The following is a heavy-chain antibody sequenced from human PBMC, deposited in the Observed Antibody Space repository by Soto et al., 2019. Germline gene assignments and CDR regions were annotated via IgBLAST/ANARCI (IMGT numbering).Heavy chain of an antibody. V-gene: IGHV3-30-3*01. CDR3: ARGGDIVATAYYYYYGMDV. CDR1: GFTFSSYA. Sequence: QVQLVESGGGVVQPGRSLRLSCAASGFTFSSYAMHWVRQAPGKGLEWVAVISYDGSNKYYADSVKGRFTISRDNSKNTLYLQMNSLRAEDTAVYYCARGGDIVATAYYYYYGMDVWGQGTTVTVSS. J-gene: IGHJ6*02. D-gene: IGHD5-12*01. CDR2: ISYDGSNK.